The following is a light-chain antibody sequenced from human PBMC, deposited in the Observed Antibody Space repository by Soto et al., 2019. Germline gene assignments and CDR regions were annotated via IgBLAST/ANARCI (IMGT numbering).Light chain of an antibody. J-gene: IGLJ1*01. CDR1: GSDVGGYNY. V-gene: IGLV2-14*03. CDR3: SSYTTSNTRQIV. CDR2: DVS. Sequence: QSALTQPASVSGSPGQSITISCTGTGSDVGGYNYVSWYQHHPGKAPKLMIYDVSNRPSGVSNLFSGSKSGNTASLTISGLQPEYEADYYCSSYTTSNTRQIVFGTGAKVTVL.